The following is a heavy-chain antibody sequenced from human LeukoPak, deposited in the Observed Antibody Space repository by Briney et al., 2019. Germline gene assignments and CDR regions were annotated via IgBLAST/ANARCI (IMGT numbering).Heavy chain of an antibody. CDR2: IYYGGST. Sequence: SETLSLTCTVSGGSISSSDYYWGWIRQPPGKGLEWIGSIYYGGSTYYNPSLKSRVTISVDTSMNQFSLKLSFVTTADTAVYYRARALGYCSGGSCTRGYNWFDPWGQGTLVTVSS. CDR1: GGSISSSDYY. V-gene: IGHV4-39*01. CDR3: ARALGYCSGGSCTRGYNWFDP. D-gene: IGHD2-15*01. J-gene: IGHJ5*02.